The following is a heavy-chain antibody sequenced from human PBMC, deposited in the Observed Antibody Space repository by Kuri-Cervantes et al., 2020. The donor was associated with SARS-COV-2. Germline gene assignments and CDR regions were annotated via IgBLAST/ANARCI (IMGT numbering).Heavy chain of an antibody. J-gene: IGHJ4*02. CDR3: AKEGFFYGSGRHFDY. CDR2: ISYDETYK. Sequence: GESLKISCAASRFTFRNYGMHWVRQAPGKGLEWVALISYDETYKYYADSVEGRFTISRDNSENTLYLQMNSLRAEDTAVYYCAKEGFFYGSGRHFDYWGQGTLVTVSS. V-gene: IGHV3-30*18. D-gene: IGHD3-10*01. CDR1: RFTFRNYG.